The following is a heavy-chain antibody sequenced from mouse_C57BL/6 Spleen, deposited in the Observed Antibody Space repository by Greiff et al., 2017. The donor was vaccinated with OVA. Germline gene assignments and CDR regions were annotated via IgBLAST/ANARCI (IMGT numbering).Heavy chain of an antibody. CDR2: IYPGSGST. D-gene: IGHD2-3*01. V-gene: IGHV1-55*01. CDR1: GYTFTSYW. CDR3: ARRPYDGYYGYAMDY. J-gene: IGHJ4*01. Sequence: QVQLQQPGAELVKPGASVKMSCKASGYTFTSYWITWVKQRPGQGLEWIGAIYPGSGSTHYNEKFKSKATLTVDTSASTAYMQLSSLTSEDSAVYYCARRPYDGYYGYAMDYWGQGTSVTVSS.